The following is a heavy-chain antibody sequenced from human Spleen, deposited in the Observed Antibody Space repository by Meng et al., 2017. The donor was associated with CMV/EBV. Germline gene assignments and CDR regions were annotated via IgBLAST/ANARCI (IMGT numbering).Heavy chain of an antibody. CDR2: ISSSSTYI. Sequence: GGSLRLSCAASGFIFSSYTMNWVRQAPGKGLEWVSSISSSSTYIYYADSVKGRFTISRDNARNSQYLQMNSLRAEDTALYYCAREYSSSSDHWGQGTLVTVSS. CDR3: AREYSSSSDH. CDR1: GFIFSSYT. V-gene: IGHV3-21*01. J-gene: IGHJ5*02. D-gene: IGHD6-6*01.